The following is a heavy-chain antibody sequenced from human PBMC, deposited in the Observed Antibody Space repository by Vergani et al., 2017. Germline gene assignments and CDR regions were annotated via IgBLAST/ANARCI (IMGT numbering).Heavy chain of an antibody. CDR3: ARESIVRRVITFYYYYMDV. CDR1: GGTFSSYA. V-gene: IGHV1-69*01. Sequence: QVQLVQSGAEVKKPGSSVKVSCKASGGTFSSYAISWVRQAPGQGLEWMGGIIPIFGTANYAQKFQGRVTITADESTSTAYMELSSLRSEDTAVYYCARESIVRRVITFYYYYMDVWGKGTTVTVSS. CDR2: IIPIFGTA. D-gene: IGHD3-10*01. J-gene: IGHJ6*03.